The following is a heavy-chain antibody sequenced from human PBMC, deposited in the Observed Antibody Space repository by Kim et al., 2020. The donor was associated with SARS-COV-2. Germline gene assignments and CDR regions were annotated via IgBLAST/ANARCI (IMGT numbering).Heavy chain of an antibody. CDR3: AKDFSILRWLFDY. J-gene: IGHJ4*02. CDR2: ISYDGSNK. CDR1: GFTFSSYG. V-gene: IGHV3-30*18. D-gene: IGHD5-12*01. Sequence: GGSLRLSCAASGFTFSSYGMHWVRQAPGKGLEWVAVISYDGSNKYYADSVKGRFTISRDNSKNTLYLQMNSLRAEDTAVYYCAKDFSILRWLFDYWGQGTLVTVSS.